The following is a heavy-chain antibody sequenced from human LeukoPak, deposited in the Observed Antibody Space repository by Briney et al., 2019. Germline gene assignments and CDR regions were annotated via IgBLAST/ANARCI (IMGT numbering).Heavy chain of an antibody. CDR3: AREGRVRYFDWSHYYYYGMDV. CDR1: GGSLSSNSYY. J-gene: IGHJ6*02. CDR2: NYYSGSI. V-gene: IGHV4-39*02. Sequence: SETLSLTCTVSGGSLSSNSYYWVWIRQPPGKGLEGIRSNYYSGSIYYNPSLKSRVTISVDTSKNQFSLKLSSVTAADTAVYYCAREGRVRYFDWSHYYYYGMDVWGQGTTVTVSS. D-gene: IGHD3-9*01.